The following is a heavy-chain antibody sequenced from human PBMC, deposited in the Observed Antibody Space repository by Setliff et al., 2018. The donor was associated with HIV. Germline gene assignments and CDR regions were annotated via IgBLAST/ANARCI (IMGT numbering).Heavy chain of an antibody. CDR2: LYGSGDS. CDR1: GFTLSNTY. D-gene: IGHD6-25*01. V-gene: IGHV3-66*02. CDR3: ARVLPYNSALDN. Sequence: GGSLRLSCAASGFTLSNTYMAWVRQAPGKRPVWVSTLYGSGDSYHADSVKGRFTLSRDTSKNTMYLQMNSLRREDTAVYYCARVLPYNSALDNWGQGTLVTVS. J-gene: IGHJ4*02.